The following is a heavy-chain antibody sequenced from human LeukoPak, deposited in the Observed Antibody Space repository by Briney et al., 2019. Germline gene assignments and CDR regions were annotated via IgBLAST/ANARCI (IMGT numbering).Heavy chain of an antibody. V-gene: IGHV3-23*01. CDR3: AKDKEAYSSSPSSGGFDY. CDR1: GFTFSSYA. CDR2: ISGSGGST. D-gene: IGHD6-6*01. Sequence: PGGSLRLSCAASGFTFSSYAMGWVRQAPGKGLDWVSAISGSGGSTYYADSVKGRFTISRDNSKNTLYLQMNSLRAEDTAVYYCAKDKEAYSSSPSSGGFDYWGQGTLVTVSS. J-gene: IGHJ4*02.